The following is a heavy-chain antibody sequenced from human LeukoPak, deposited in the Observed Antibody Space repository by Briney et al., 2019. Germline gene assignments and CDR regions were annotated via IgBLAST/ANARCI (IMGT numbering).Heavy chain of an antibody. Sequence: PGGSLRLSCSTSGFTFSSSAMHWVRQTPETGLEYVSGISSSGGNTYYPDSVKGRFTISRDNSKNTLYLQMISLRAEDTAVHYCVKDWVATIVAPRHFDNWGQGTLVTVSS. CDR1: GFTFSSSA. CDR2: ISSSGGNT. D-gene: IGHD5-24*01. V-gene: IGHV3-64D*08. J-gene: IGHJ4*02. CDR3: VKDWVATIVAPRHFDN.